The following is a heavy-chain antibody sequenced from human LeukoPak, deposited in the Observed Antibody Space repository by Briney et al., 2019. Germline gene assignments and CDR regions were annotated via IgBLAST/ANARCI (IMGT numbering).Heavy chain of an antibody. V-gene: IGHV1-46*01. CDR2: INPSGGGT. J-gene: IGHJ6*02. CDR1: GYSFTKYW. CDR3: ARDSHGFGEWSPYFYGMDV. D-gene: IGHD3-10*01. Sequence: ASVKVSCTASGYSFTKYWMHWVRQALGQGLEWMGVINPSGGGTTYAQKFQGRVTMTRDTSTSTVYMEMSRLRYEDTAVYYCARDSHGFGEWSPYFYGMDVWGQGTTVTVSS.